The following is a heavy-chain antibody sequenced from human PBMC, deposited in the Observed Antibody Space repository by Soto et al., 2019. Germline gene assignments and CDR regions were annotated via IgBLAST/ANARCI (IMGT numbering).Heavy chain of an antibody. J-gene: IGHJ4*02. V-gene: IGHV4-30-4*01. CDR2: IYYSGST. Sequence: KPSETLSLTCTVSGGSISSGDYYWSWIRQPPGKGLEWIGYIYYSGSTYYNPSLKSRVTISVDTSKNQFSLKLSSVTAADTAVYYCARGGGYSNYLDYWGQGTLVTVSS. CDR1: GGSISSGDYY. D-gene: IGHD5-18*01. CDR3: ARGGGYSNYLDY.